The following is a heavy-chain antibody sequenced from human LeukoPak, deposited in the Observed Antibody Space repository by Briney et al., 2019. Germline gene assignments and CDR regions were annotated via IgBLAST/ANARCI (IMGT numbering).Heavy chain of an antibody. V-gene: IGHV4-30-4*02. CDR3: ARGPQLQLWTFDY. Sequence: SETLSLTCTVSGGSISNGDYYWSWIRQPPGKGLEWIGYIYYSGSTYYNPSLKSRVTISVDMSKNQFSLKLSSVTAADTAVYYCARGPQLQLWTFDYWGQGTLVTVSS. CDR1: GGSISNGDYY. D-gene: IGHD5-18*01. CDR2: IYYSGST. J-gene: IGHJ4*02.